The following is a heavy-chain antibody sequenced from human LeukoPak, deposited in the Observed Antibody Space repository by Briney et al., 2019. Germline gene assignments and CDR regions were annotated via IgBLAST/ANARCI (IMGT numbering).Heavy chain of an antibody. CDR1: GGSISSYY. CDR3: AREIWGSA. J-gene: IGHJ5*02. CDR2: IYPSGGT. V-gene: IGHV4-4*07. D-gene: IGHD3-16*01. Sequence: SETLSLACTVSGGSISSYYWSWIRQPAGKGLEWIGRIYPSGGTNYNPSLKSRVTMSVDTSKNQFSLNLNSVTAADTAVYYCAREIWGSAWGQGTLVTVSS.